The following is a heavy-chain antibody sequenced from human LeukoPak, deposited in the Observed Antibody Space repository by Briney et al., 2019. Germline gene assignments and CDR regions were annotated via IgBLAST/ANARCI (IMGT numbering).Heavy chain of an antibody. CDR2: IYHSGST. V-gene: IGHV4-39*07. D-gene: IGHD3-22*01. CDR1: GGSIRSSSYY. J-gene: IGHJ4*02. Sequence: PSETLSLTCTVSGGSIRSSSYYWGWIRQPPGKGLEWIGEIYHSGSTYYNPSLKSRVTISVDTSKNQFSLRLSSVTAADTAVYYCARDSYYDSSGSDFWGQGTLVTVSS. CDR3: ARDSYYDSSGSDF.